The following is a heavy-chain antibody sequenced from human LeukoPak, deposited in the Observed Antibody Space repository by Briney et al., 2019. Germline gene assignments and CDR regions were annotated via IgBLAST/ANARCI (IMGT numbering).Heavy chain of an antibody. D-gene: IGHD3-22*01. CDR1: GGSISSYY. CDR2: IYHSGST. J-gene: IGHJ4*02. V-gene: IGHV4-59*01. CDR3: ARGRNYYDSRRRLYYFDY. Sequence: SETLSLTCTASGGSISSYYWSWIRQSPGKGLEWIGYIYHSGSTNYNPSLKSRVTISVDTSKNQFSLKLSSVTAADTAVYYCARGRNYYDSRRRLYYFDYWGQGTLVTVSS.